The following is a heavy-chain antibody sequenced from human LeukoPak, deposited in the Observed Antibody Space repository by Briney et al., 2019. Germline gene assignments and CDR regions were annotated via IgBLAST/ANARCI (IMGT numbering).Heavy chain of an antibody. V-gene: IGHV4-59*01. CDR1: GGSISSYY. Sequence: PSETLSLTCTVSGGSISSYYWSWLRQPPGKGLEWIGYIYYSGSTEYNPSLKRRVTISVDTSKNQFSLKLSSVTAADTAVYYCARTRDYGDYYRLDYWGQGTLVTVSS. CDR3: ARTRDYGDYYRLDY. J-gene: IGHJ4*02. D-gene: IGHD4-17*01. CDR2: IYYSGST.